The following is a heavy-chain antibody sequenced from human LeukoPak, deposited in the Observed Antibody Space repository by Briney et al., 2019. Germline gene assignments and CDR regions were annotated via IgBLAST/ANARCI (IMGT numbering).Heavy chain of an antibody. Sequence: GGSLRLSCAASGFSFSNYWMSWVRQAPGKGLEWLANIKNDGSEKYYVDSVKGRLTISRDNAKNSLYLQMNSLRAEDTAVYYCAKTYYYGSGSYWGQGTLVTVSS. CDR3: AKTYYYGSGSY. V-gene: IGHV3-7*01. D-gene: IGHD3-10*01. J-gene: IGHJ4*02. CDR1: GFSFSNYW. CDR2: IKNDGSEK.